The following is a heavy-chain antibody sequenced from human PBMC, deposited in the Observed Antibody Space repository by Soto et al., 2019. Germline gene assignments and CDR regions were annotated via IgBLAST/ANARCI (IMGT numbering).Heavy chain of an antibody. V-gene: IGHV3-23*01. J-gene: IGHJ4*02. CDR2: ISAGGGSA. CDR1: GFTYSSYG. CDR3: AKDRPETSRGLWYSSSWGSPDY. Sequence: GGSLRLSCAASGFTYSSYGMSWVRQAPGKGLEWVSGISAGGGSAYYGDSVKGRFTISRDNSKNTLYLQMDSRRAEDTAVYYCAKDRPETSRGLWYSSSWGSPDYWGQGTLVTVSS. D-gene: IGHD6-13*01.